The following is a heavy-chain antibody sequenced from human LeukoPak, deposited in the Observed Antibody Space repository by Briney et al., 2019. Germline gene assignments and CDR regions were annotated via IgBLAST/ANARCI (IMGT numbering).Heavy chain of an antibody. J-gene: IGHJ5*02. CDR3: ARGVRSDGSSWYTLDWFDP. V-gene: IGHV4-34*01. CDR1: GGSFSGYY. D-gene: IGHD6-13*01. CDR2: INHSGST. Sequence: KASETLSLTCAVYGGSFSGYYWSWIRQPPGKGLEWIGEINHSGSTNYNPSLKNRVTISVDTSKNQFSLKLSSVTAADTAVYYCARGVRSDGSSWYTLDWFDPWGQGTLVTVSS.